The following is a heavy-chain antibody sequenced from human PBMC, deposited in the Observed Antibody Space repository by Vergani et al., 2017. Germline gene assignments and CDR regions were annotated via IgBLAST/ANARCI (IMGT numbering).Heavy chain of an antibody. D-gene: IGHD3-9*01. V-gene: IGHV1-69*13. CDR3: ARRSGIVYDIFSGTQYFFDF. CDR2: IIPIFRTS. CDR1: GGTFGSYG. Sequence: QVQLVQSGAEVKKPESSVKVSCKASGGTFGSYGFSWVRQAPGQGLEWMGRIIPIFRTSNDAQKFRGRVTFTADDSTSTAYMELRGLRFEDTAVYYCARRSGIVYDIFSGTQYFFDFWGQGTLVTVSS. J-gene: IGHJ4*02.